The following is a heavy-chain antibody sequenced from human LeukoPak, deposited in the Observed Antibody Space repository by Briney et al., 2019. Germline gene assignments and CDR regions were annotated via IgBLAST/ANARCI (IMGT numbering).Heavy chain of an antibody. D-gene: IGHD3-16*01. Sequence: GGCLRLSCAASGFTFSSSNMNWVRQAPGKGLEWVSYISSTGNTIYYADSVKGRFTISRDNAKNSLYLQMNSLKDDDTAVYYCTRAQQWGDYWGQGTLVTVSS. CDR2: ISSTGNTI. CDR3: TRAQQWGDY. CDR1: GFTFSSSN. V-gene: IGHV3-48*02. J-gene: IGHJ4*02.